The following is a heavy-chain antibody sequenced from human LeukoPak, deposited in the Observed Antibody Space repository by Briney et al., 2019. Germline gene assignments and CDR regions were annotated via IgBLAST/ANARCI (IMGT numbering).Heavy chain of an antibody. J-gene: IGHJ3*02. CDR3: ARDYYDFWSGYQDAFDI. V-gene: IGHV4-59*01. CDR2: IYYSGST. D-gene: IGHD3-3*01. CDR1: GGSISSYY. Sequence: PSETPSLTCTVSGGSISSYYWSWIRQPPGKGLEWIGYIYYSGSTNYNPSLKSRVTISVDTSKNQFSLKLSSVTAADTAVYYCARDYYDFWSGYQDAFDIWGQGTMVTVSS.